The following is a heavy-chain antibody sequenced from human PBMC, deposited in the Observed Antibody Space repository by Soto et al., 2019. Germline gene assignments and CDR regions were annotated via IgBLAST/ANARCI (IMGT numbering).Heavy chain of an antibody. CDR1: GGTFSTYA. J-gene: IGHJ6*02. CDR2: IIPMLCTA. CDR3: ARRYCISSSCYLYGMDV. D-gene: IGHD2-15*01. V-gene: IGHV1-69*12. Sequence: QVQLVQSGAEVKKPGSSVKVSCKASGGTFSTYAISWVRQAPGQGLEWIGGIIPMLCTANYAQKFQGRVTINADEYTSTAYMELSSLRSEDTAVFYFARRYCISSSCYLYGMDVWGQGTTVTVSS.